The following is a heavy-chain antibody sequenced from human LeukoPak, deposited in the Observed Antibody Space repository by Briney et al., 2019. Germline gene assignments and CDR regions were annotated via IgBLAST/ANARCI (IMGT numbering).Heavy chain of an antibody. CDR1: GFTFSSYG. V-gene: IGHV3-30*18. CDR3: AKGLVFFDWLEAADY. Sequence: GGSLRLSCAASGFTFSSYGMHWVRQAPGKGLEWVAVISYDGSNKYYVDSVKGRFTISRDNSKSTLYLQMNSLRAEDTAVYYCAKGLVFFDWLEAADYWGQGTLVTVSS. CDR2: ISYDGSNK. J-gene: IGHJ4*02. D-gene: IGHD3-9*01.